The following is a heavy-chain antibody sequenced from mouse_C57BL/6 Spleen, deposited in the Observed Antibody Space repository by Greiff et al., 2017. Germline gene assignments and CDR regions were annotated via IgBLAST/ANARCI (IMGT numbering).Heavy chain of an antibody. V-gene: IGHV1-59*01. CDR3: ARVFPPDAMDY. CDR2: IDPSDSYT. J-gene: IGHJ4*01. CDR1: GYTFTSYW. Sequence: QVQLKQSGAELVRPGTSVKLSCKASGYTFTSYWMHWVKQRPGQGLEWIGVIDPSDSYTNYNQKFKGKATLTVDTSSSTAYMQLSSLTSEDSAVYYCARVFPPDAMDYWGQGTSVTVSS.